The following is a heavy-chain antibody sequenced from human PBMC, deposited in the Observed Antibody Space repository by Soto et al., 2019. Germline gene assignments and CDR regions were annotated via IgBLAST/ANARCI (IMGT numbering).Heavy chain of an antibody. CDR3: PRAPYGGYFEY. Sequence: PGRPIRLPSAVSGFTIISYSMHWVRQAPGKGLEWVSYISSSSSTIYYADSVKGRFTISRDNAKNSLYLQMNSLRAEDTAVYYCPRAPYGGYFEYRGQGSLVTV. J-gene: IGHJ4*02. CDR1: GFTIISYS. CDR2: ISSSSSTI. D-gene: IGHD3-10*01. V-gene: IGHV3-48*01.